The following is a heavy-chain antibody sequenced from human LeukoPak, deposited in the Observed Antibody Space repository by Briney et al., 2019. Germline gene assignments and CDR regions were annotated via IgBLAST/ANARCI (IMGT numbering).Heavy chain of an antibody. CDR1: GYTFTSYY. J-gene: IGHJ5*02. D-gene: IGHD3-22*01. CDR2: INPSGGST. Sequence: ASVKVSCKASGYTFTSYYMHWVRQAPGQGLEWMGIINPSGGSTSYAQKFQGRVTMTRDTSTSTVYMELSSLRSEDTAVYYCARETITMIVGSGNWFDPWGQGTLVTVSS. CDR3: ARETITMIVGSGNWFDP. V-gene: IGHV1-46*01.